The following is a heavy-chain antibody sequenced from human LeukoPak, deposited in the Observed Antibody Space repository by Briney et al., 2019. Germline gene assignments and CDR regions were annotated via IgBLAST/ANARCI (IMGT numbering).Heavy chain of an antibody. CDR3: ASDMIIATTSPDAFDI. CDR1: GFTFSSYS. Sequence: PGGSLRLSCAASGFTFSSYSMNWVRQAPGKGLEWVSSISSSSSYIYYADSVKGRFTISRDNAKNSLYLQMNSLRAEDTAVYYCASDMIIATTSPDAFDIWGQGTMVTVSS. CDR2: ISSSSSYI. V-gene: IGHV3-21*01. J-gene: IGHJ3*02. D-gene: IGHD3-16*01.